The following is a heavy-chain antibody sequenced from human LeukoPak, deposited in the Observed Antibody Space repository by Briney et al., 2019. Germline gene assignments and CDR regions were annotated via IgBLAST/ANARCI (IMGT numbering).Heavy chain of an antibody. V-gene: IGHV1-69*13. J-gene: IGHJ4*02. Sequence: ASVKVSCKASGGTFSSYAISWVRQAPGQGLEWMGGIIPVFGTANYAQRFQGRVTITADESTTTAYMEVSSLRSEDTAVYYCARGEVPPHYFDSWGQGTLVTVSS. CDR2: IIPVFGTA. CDR1: GGTFSSYA. CDR3: ARGEVPPHYFDS.